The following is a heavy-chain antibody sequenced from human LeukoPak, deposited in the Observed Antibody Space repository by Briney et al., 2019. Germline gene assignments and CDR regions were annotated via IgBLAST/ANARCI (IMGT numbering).Heavy chain of an antibody. CDR2: ITIDGSST. V-gene: IGHV3-74*03. J-gene: IGHJ6*02. CDR1: GVTSRNSW. Sequence: PGGSLRLSCVASGVTSRNSWMHWVRQAPGKGLVWVSRITIDGSSTTYADSVKGRFTISRDSAKNTLYLQMNSLRGEDTAVYYCTRDRFYAMDAWGQGTTVTVSS. CDR3: TRDRFYAMDA.